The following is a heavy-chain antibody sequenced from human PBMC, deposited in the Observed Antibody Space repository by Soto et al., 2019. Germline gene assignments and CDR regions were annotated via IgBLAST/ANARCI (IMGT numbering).Heavy chain of an antibody. Sequence: QVQLVQSGAEGKKPGASVKVSCKASGYSFTSYAIHWVRQAPGQGLEWMGWINTDNGKTKYSHKFQGRVTITRDTSARAAYMPLSSLRSEDTAVYYCARVDGTYWGQGTLVIVSS. CDR3: ARVDGTY. V-gene: IGHV1-3*04. J-gene: IGHJ4*02. D-gene: IGHD1-26*01. CDR2: INTDNGKT. CDR1: GYSFTSYA.